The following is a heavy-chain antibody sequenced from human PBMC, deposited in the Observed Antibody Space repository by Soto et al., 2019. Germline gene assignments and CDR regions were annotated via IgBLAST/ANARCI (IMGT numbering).Heavy chain of an antibody. CDR3: ARFLHTQYWFDP. Sequence: SETLSLTCAVYGGSFSGYYWSWIRQPPGKGLEWIGEINHSGSTNYNPSLKSRVTISVDTSKNQFSLKLSSVTAADTAVYYCARFLHTQYWFDPWGQGTLVTVSS. CDR1: GGSFSGYY. CDR2: INHSGST. V-gene: IGHV4-34*01. J-gene: IGHJ5*02. D-gene: IGHD2-2*02.